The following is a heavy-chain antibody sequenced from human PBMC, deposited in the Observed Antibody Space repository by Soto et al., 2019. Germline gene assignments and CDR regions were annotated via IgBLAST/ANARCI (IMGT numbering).Heavy chain of an antibody. V-gene: IGHV1-3*01. D-gene: IGHD5-12*01. CDR2: INAGNGNT. J-gene: IGHJ3*02. Sequence: ASVKVSCKASGYTFTSYAMHWVRQAPGQRLEWMGWINAGNGNTKYSQKFQGRVTITRDTSASTAYMELSSLRSEDTAVYYCAKDLRGRDGYNLDAFDIWGKGTMVTVSS. CDR3: AKDLRGRDGYNLDAFDI. CDR1: GYTFTSYA.